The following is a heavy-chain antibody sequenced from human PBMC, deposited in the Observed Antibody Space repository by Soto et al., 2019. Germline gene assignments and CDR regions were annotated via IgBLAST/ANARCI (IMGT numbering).Heavy chain of an antibody. V-gene: IGHV3-30*03. Sequence: GGSLRLSFASSGFSFISHFIHFVLQPPGKGLYWVSVISYDGTEKAYADSVRCRVIISRDDAESKVNLQINSLRPEDTAMYYCARAQYFKGSGSYYTDYYYYVMEVWGQATTV. CDR1: GFSFISHF. CDR3: ARAQYFKGSGSYYTDYYYYVMEV. J-gene: IGHJ6*01. D-gene: IGHD3-10*01. CDR2: ISYDGTEK.